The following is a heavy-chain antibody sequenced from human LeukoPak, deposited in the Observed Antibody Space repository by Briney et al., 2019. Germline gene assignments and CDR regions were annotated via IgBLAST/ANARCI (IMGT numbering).Heavy chain of an antibody. V-gene: IGHV6-1*01. CDR2: TYYRSKWYN. J-gene: IGHJ6*02. Sequence: QTLSLTCAISGDSVSSNSAAWNWIRQSPSRGLEWLGRTYYRSKWYNDYAVSVKSRITIIPDTSKNQFSLQLTSLTPEDTAVYYCARSGWVLHRGGMDFWGQGTSDSLSS. CDR1: GDSVSSNSAA. CDR3: ARSGWVLHRGGMDF. D-gene: IGHD1-26*01.